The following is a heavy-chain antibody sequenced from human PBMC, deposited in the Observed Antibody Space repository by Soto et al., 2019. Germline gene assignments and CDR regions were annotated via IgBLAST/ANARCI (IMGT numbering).Heavy chain of an antibody. CDR1: GFTFSSYG. J-gene: IGHJ4*02. Sequence: QVQLVESGGGVVQPGRSLRLSCAASGFTFSSYGMHWVRQAPGKGLEWVAVIWYDGSNKYYADSVKGRFTISRDNSKNTLYLQMNGLRAEHTAVYYCARDLTYCSGGSCYIFDYWGQGTLVTVSS. CDR3: ARDLTYCSGGSCYIFDY. D-gene: IGHD2-15*01. CDR2: IWYDGSNK. V-gene: IGHV3-33*01.